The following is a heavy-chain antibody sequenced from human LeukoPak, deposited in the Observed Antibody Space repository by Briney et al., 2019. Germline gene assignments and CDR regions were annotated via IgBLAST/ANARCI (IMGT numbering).Heavy chain of an antibody. Sequence: GGSLRLSCAASGFTFSTSWMTRVRQAPGKGLEWVANINGDGSLNGHVASVKGRFTISRDNAKNSVYLQMNSLRAEDTAVYYCAKDGLLKYYFDYWGQGTLVTVSS. J-gene: IGHJ4*02. CDR2: INGDGSLN. D-gene: IGHD3-10*01. V-gene: IGHV3-7*01. CDR3: AKDGLLKYYFDY. CDR1: GFTFSTSW.